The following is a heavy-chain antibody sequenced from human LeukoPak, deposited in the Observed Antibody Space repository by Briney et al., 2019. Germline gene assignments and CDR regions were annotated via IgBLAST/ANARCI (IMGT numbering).Heavy chain of an antibody. D-gene: IGHD2-21*02. CDR1: GFTFSSYW. Sequence: GGSLRLSCAASGFTFSSYWMSWVRQAPGKGLEWVANIKQDGSEKYYVDSVKGRFTISRDNAKNSLYLQMNSLRAEDTAVYYCARGPYCGGDCNDAFDIWGQGTMVTVSS. V-gene: IGHV3-7*01. CDR2: IKQDGSEK. J-gene: IGHJ3*02. CDR3: ARGPYCGGDCNDAFDI.